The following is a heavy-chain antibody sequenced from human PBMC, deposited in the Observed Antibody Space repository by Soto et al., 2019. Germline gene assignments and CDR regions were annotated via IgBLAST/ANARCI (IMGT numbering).Heavy chain of an antibody. Sequence: ESGGGLVKPGGSLRLSCAASGFTFSSYSMNWVRQAPGKGLEWVSSISSSSSYIYYADSVKGRFTISRDNAKNSLYLQMNSQRAEDTAVYYCARDISGYCSGGSCYSLYYYYMDVWGKGTTVTVSS. CDR3: ARDISGYCSGGSCYSLYYYYMDV. J-gene: IGHJ6*03. D-gene: IGHD2-15*01. CDR1: GFTFSSYS. CDR2: ISSSSSYI. V-gene: IGHV3-21*01.